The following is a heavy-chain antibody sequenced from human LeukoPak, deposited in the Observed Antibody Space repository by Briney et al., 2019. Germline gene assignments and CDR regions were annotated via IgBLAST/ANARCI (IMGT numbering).Heavy chain of an antibody. D-gene: IGHD3-3*01. CDR1: GFTFSSYA. V-gene: IGHV3-23*01. CDR3: AKDRTSYYDFWSGYYPGGFDY. CDR2: ISGSGGST. J-gene: IGHJ4*02. Sequence: GASLRPSCAASGFTFSSYAMSWVRQAPGKGLEWVSAISGSGGSTYYADSVKGRFTISRDNSKNTLYLQMNSLRAEDTAVYYCAKDRTSYYDFWSGYYPGGFDYWGQGTLVTVSS.